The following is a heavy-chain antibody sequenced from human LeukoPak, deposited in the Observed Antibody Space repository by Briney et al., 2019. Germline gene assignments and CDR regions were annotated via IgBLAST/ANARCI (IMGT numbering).Heavy chain of an antibody. Sequence: SVKVPCKASGGTFSSYAISWVRQAPGQGLEWMGGLIPIFGTANYAQKFQGRVTITADESTSTAYMELSSLRSEDTAVYYCARSERSLTLDYYYYGMDVWGQGTTVTVSS. V-gene: IGHV1-69*13. CDR2: LIPIFGTA. D-gene: IGHD2-2*03. CDR3: ARSERSLTLDYYYYGMDV. J-gene: IGHJ6*02. CDR1: GGTFSSYA.